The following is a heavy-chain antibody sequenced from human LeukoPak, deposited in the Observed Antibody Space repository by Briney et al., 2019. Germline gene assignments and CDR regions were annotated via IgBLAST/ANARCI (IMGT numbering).Heavy chain of an antibody. J-gene: IGHJ4*02. CDR2: IKEGGRVT. D-gene: IGHD7-27*01. V-gene: IGHV3-7*04. Sequence: GGCLRLSCAASGFTFSSYYMSWVRQAPGKGLEWVANIKEGGRVTCYADSVKGRFTISRGNAQNSLHLQMSSLRADDTAFYFCARDNRGKDYWGQGTLVTV. CDR3: ARDNRGKDY. CDR1: GFTFSSYY.